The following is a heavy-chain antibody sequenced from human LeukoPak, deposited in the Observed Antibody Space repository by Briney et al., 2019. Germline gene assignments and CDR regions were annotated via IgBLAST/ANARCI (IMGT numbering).Heavy chain of an antibody. CDR1: GYTFTSYG. CDR2: ISAYNGNT. D-gene: IGHD6-13*01. Sequence: GASVKVSCKASGYTFTSYGISWVRQAPGQGLEWMGWISAYNGNTNYAQKLQGRVTMTTDTSTSTAYMELRSLRSDDTAVYYCARRAAAATYYYYYYGMGVWGKGTTVTVYS. J-gene: IGHJ6*04. CDR3: ARRAAAATYYYYYYGMGV. V-gene: IGHV1-18*04.